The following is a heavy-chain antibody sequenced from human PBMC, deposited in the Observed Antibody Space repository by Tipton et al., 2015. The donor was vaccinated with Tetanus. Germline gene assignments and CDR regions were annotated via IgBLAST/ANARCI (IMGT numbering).Heavy chain of an antibody. Sequence: SLRLSCTASDLTFDLTFEKYAMNWVRQAPGKGLEWVASISSTSSYIYYADSVKGRFIISRDNAKNSLYLQMSSLRGDDTAVYYCASGSTLDYWGQGALVSVSS. CDR3: ASGSTLDY. CDR1: DLTFDLTFEKYA. CDR2: ISSTSSYI. V-gene: IGHV3-21*01. D-gene: IGHD6-25*01. J-gene: IGHJ4*02.